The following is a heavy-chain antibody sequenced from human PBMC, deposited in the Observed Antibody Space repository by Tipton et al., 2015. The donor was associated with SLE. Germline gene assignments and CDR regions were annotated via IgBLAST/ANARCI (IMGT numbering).Heavy chain of an antibody. CDR3: ARDRYYYGSGSYRSMDV. D-gene: IGHD3-10*01. J-gene: IGHJ6*03. V-gene: IGHV3-21*01. Sequence: SLRLSCAASGFTFSSYGMNWVRQAPGKGLEWVSSISSSSSYIHYADSVKGRFTISRDNAKNSLYLQMNSLRAEDTAVYYCARDRYYYGSGSYRSMDVWGKGTTVTVSS. CDR1: GFTFSSYG. CDR2: ISSSSSYI.